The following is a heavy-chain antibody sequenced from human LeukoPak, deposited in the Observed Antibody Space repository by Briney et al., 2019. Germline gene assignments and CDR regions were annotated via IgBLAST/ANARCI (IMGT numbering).Heavy chain of an antibody. J-gene: IGHJ6*02. Sequence: GGSLRLSCAASGFTFSSYWMHWVRQAPGKGLVWVSRINSDGSSTSYADSVKGRFTISRDNAKNTLYLQMNSLRAEDTAVYCCAREGQLGEYYHYGMDVWGQGTTVTVSS. D-gene: IGHD6-6*01. CDR1: GFTFSSYW. CDR3: AREGQLGEYYHYGMDV. V-gene: IGHV3-74*01. CDR2: INSDGSST.